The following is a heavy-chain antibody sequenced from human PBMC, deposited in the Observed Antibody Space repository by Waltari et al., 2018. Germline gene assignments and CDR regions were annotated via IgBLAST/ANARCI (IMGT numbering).Heavy chain of an antibody. CDR1: GFTLSTYW. Sequence: VQLGESGGGLVQPGGSLRLSCEASGFTLSTYWVFCVRQVPGKGLVWVSTISSDGRRTRYADSVKGRFTVSRDNAKNTLYLQMNSLRAEDTAVYYCASHRPGGYGMDVWGHGTTVTVSS. V-gene: IGHV3-74*01. CDR3: ASHRPGGYGMDV. J-gene: IGHJ6*02. CDR2: ISSDGRRT. D-gene: IGHD2-15*01.